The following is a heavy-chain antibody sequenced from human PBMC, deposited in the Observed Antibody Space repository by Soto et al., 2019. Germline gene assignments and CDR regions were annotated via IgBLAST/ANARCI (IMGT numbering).Heavy chain of an antibody. Sequence: GGSLRLSCAASGFTFSSYAMSWVRQAPGKGLEWVSAISGSGGSTYYADSVKGRFTISRDNSKNTLYLQMNSLRAEDTAVYYCAKDETYSYGSQGILWGQGTLVTVSS. D-gene: IGHD5-18*01. CDR3: AKDETYSYGSQGIL. V-gene: IGHV3-23*01. J-gene: IGHJ4*02. CDR1: GFTFSSYA. CDR2: ISGSGGST.